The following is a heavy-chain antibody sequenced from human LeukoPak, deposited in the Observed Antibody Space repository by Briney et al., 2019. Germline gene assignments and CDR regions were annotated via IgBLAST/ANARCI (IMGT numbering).Heavy chain of an antibody. CDR1: GYIFSAYY. CDR2: LSLKSGAT. V-gene: IGHV1-2*02. Sequence: ASVNVSCQAPGYIFSAYYMHWVRQAPGQGLEWMAWLSLKSGATNYAQKFQGRATMTRDTSISTAYMELSRLRSDDTAVYYCASPTNWNYASVYWGQGTLVTVSS. J-gene: IGHJ4*02. CDR3: ASPTNWNYASVY. D-gene: IGHD1-7*01.